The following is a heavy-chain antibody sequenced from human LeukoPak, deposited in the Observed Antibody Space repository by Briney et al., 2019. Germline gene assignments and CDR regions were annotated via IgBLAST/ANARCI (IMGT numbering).Heavy chain of an antibody. J-gene: IGHJ6*02. V-gene: IGHV3-30-3*01. CDR2: IAYDGSHK. CDR3: ARDGSGAAADYQYYYGMDV. D-gene: IGHD6-25*01. Sequence: PGRSLRLSCAPSGFTFSSSAFHWVRQAPGKGLEWVAVIAYDGSHKYSADSVKGRFTISRDNSKNTVYLQMNSLRTEDTAVYYCARDGSGAAADYQYYYGMDVWGQGTTVTVSS. CDR1: GFTFSSSA.